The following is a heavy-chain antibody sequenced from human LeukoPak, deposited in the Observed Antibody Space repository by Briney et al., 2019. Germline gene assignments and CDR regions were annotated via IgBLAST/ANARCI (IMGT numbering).Heavy chain of an antibody. CDR3: ARIRAGSSAIDY. V-gene: IGHV3-74*01. Sequence: PGGSLRLSCAASGFTFRSHWMNWVRQAPGKGLVWVSRINIGGTITNYADSVKGRFTISRDNAKNTLYLQMNSLRAEDAAVYYCARIRAGSSAIDYWGQGTLVTVSS. D-gene: IGHD6-6*01. CDR1: GFTFRSHW. CDR2: INIGGTIT. J-gene: IGHJ4*02.